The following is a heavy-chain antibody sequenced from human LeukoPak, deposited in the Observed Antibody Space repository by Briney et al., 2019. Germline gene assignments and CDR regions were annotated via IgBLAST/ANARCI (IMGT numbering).Heavy chain of an antibody. J-gene: IGHJ4*02. Sequence: ASVKVSCKASGYTFTSYDINWMRQATGQGLEWMGWMSPNSGNTGYAQKFQGRVTMTRDTSTGTAYLELSSLRSEDSAVYYCARDSVRYSGSYFDPVYYFDYWGQGTLVTVSS. D-gene: IGHD1-26*01. CDR2: MSPNSGNT. CDR3: ARDSVRYSGSYFDPVYYFDY. V-gene: IGHV1-8*01. CDR1: GYTFTSYD.